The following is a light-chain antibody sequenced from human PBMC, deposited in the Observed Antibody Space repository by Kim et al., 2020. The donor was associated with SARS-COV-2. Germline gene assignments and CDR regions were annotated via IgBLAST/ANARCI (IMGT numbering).Light chain of an antibody. CDR1: QNINSF. Sequence: DIQMTQSPSSLAASVGDRVTITCRASQNINSFLNWYQQRPGKAPKLLIYAASTLQIGVPSRFSGSGSGTDFTLTITSQQPEDFATYYCQQSHTARLLTFGGGTKVDIK. CDR2: AAS. J-gene: IGKJ4*01. V-gene: IGKV1-39*01. CDR3: QQSHTARLLT.